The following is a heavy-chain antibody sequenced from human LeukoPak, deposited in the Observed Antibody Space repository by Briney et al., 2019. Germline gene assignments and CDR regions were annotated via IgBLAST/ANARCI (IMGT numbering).Heavy chain of an antibody. CDR1: GYTFTSYA. CDR3: ARRPGSNSPTDPDV. J-gene: IGHJ6*02. D-gene: IGHD3-10*01. V-gene: IGHV1-3*01. CDR2: INAGKGNT. Sequence: GASVKVSCKASGYTFTSYAMHWVRQAPGQRLEWMGWINAGKGNTKYSQKFQGRVTITRDTSASAAYMELSSLRSEDTAVYYCARRPGSNSPTDPDVWGQGTTVTVSS.